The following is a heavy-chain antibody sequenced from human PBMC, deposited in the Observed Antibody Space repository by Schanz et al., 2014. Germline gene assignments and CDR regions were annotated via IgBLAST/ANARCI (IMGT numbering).Heavy chain of an antibody. J-gene: IGHJ3*02. V-gene: IGHV3-74*02. Sequence: EVQLAESGGGLVQPGGSLRLSCAASGFTFSSYWMHWVRQVPGKGLVWVSRINSVGSNTDYADSVTGRFTISRDNAKNTLYLQMNSLRAEDTAVYYCAKGRFGELSAFDIWGQGTMVTVSS. D-gene: IGHD3-10*01. CDR3: AKGRFGELSAFDI. CDR1: GFTFSSYW. CDR2: INSVGSNT.